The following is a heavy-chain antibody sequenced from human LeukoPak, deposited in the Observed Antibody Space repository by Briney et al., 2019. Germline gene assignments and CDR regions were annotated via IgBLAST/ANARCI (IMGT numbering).Heavy chain of an antibody. J-gene: IGHJ4*02. CDR1: GFTFSSSA. D-gene: IGHD2-2*01. CDR2: ISGSGDST. V-gene: IGHV3-23*01. CDR3: AKDRDIVVVPAATDYYFDY. Sequence: GGSLRLSCAASGFTFSSSAMSWVRQAPGKGLEWVSAISGSGDSTYYADSVKGRFTISRDNSKNTLYLQINSLRAEDTAIYYCAKDRDIVVVPAATDYYFDYWGQGTLVTVSS.